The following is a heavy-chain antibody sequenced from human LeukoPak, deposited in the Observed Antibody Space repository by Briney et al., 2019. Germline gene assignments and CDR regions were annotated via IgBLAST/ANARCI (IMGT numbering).Heavy chain of an antibody. CDR1: GYTFTSYY. V-gene: IGHV1-46*01. D-gene: IGHD5-24*01. Sequence: ASVKVSCKASGYTFTSYYMHWVRQAPGQGLEWMGIINPSGGSTTYAQKFQGRVTMTRDTSTSTLYMELSSLRSEDTAVYYCARSKRGDGYNNYTPHYFDYWGQGTLVTVSS. CDR2: INPSGGST. J-gene: IGHJ4*02. CDR3: ARSKRGDGYNNYTPHYFDY.